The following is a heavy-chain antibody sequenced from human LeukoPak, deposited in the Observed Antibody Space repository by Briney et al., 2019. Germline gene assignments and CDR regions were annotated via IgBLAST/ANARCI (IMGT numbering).Heavy chain of an antibody. Sequence: ASVKVSCKASGYTFTGYYMHWVRQAPGQGLEWMGVINPSGGSTSYAQKFQGRVTMTRDMSTSTVYMELSSLRSEDTAVYYCARVAYDYLWGSYRSPFYYFDYWGQGTLVTVSS. CDR3: ARVAYDYLWGSYRSPFYYFDY. V-gene: IGHV1-46*01. J-gene: IGHJ4*02. D-gene: IGHD3-16*02. CDR1: GYTFTGYY. CDR2: INPSGGST.